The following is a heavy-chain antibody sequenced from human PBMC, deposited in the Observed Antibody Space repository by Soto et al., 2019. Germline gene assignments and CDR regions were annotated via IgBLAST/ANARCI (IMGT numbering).Heavy chain of an antibody. CDR2: INGIGDST. Sequence: GXSLRLSCPASGFTFTIYAMSWVRQAPGKGLQWLSAINGIGDSTYYSESVKGRFTVSRDNSKNTLYLQMNSLIAEDTAVYFCARNPTYYDSPKDWGQGTMVTVSS. V-gene: IGHV3-23*01. D-gene: IGHD3-16*01. J-gene: IGHJ3*01. CDR3: ARNPTYYDSPKD. CDR1: GFTFTIYA.